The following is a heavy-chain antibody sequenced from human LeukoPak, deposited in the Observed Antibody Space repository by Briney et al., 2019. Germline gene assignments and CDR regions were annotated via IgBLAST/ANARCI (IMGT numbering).Heavy chain of an antibody. CDR1: GFTFSSYSM. CDR2: IYHSGST. J-gene: IGHJ4*02. V-gene: IGHV4-4*02. CDR3: ARDRVGGIAAAGGLFDY. D-gene: IGHD6-13*01. Sequence: GSLRLSCAASGFTFSSYSMNWVRQPPGKGLEWIGEIYHSGSTNYNPSLKSRVTISVDKSKNQFSLKLSSVTAADTAVYYCARDRVGGIAAAGGLFDYWGQGTLVTVSS.